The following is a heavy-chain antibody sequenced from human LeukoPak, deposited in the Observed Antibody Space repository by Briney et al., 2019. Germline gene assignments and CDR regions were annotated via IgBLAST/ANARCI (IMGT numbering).Heavy chain of an antibody. Sequence: GGSLRLSCAASGFTFNDYGMSWVRQAPRKGLEWVSGINWNGGSTGYADSVKGRFTISRDNAKNSLYLQMHSLRAEDTALYYCARDALVAARLGWFDPWGQGTLVTVSS. CDR1: GFTFNDYG. CDR2: INWNGGST. D-gene: IGHD6-6*01. V-gene: IGHV3-20*04. CDR3: ARDALVAARLGWFDP. J-gene: IGHJ5*02.